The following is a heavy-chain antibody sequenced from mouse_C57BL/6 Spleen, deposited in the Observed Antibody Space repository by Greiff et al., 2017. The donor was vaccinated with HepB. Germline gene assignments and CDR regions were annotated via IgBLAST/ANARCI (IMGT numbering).Heavy chain of an antibody. V-gene: IGHV5-16*01. Sequence: EVMLVESEGGLVQPGSSMKLSCTASGFTFSDYYMAWVRQVPEKGLEWVANINYDGSSTYYLDSLKSRFIISRDNAKNILYLQMSSLKSEDTATYYCARSSSYFDYWGQGTTLTVSS. D-gene: IGHD1-1*01. CDR1: GFTFSDYY. CDR3: ARSSSYFDY. J-gene: IGHJ2*01. CDR2: INYDGSST.